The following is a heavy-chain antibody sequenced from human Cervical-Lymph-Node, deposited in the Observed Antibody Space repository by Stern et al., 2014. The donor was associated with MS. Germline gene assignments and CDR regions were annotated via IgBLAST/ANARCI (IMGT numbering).Heavy chain of an antibody. J-gene: IGHJ4*02. CDR2: ISGSDGST. V-gene: IGHV3-23*01. Sequence: EVQLLESGGTLVPPGGSLRLSCAASGFTFSSYAMSWVRQAPGKGLEWVSVISGSDGSTFYADSVKGRFTISRDNSKNTLFLQMNSLRAEDTAVYYCAKVYGSGPFDYWGQGTLVTVSS. CDR1: GFTFSSYA. CDR3: AKVYGSGPFDY. D-gene: IGHD6-19*01.